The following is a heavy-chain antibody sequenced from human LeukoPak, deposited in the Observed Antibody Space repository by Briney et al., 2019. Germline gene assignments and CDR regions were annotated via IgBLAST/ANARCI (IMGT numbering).Heavy chain of an antibody. Sequence: ASVKVSCKASGYTFTHYGSSWVRQAPGQGLEWMGWISDDNVNTNYAQKFQGRVTMTTDTSTTTAYMELRNLRSDDTAVYFCARDPTYYDYVWGSYRYRYFDYWGQGTLVTVSS. CDR3: ARDPTYYDYVWGSYRYRYFDY. CDR1: GYTFTHYG. D-gene: IGHD3-16*02. J-gene: IGHJ4*02. CDR2: ISDDNVNT. V-gene: IGHV1-18*01.